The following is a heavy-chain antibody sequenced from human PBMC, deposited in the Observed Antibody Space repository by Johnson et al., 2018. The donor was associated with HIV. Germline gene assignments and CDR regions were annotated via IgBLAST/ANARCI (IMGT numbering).Heavy chain of an antibody. CDR2: ISHDGSKK. J-gene: IGHJ3*02. V-gene: IGHV3-30*03. CDR1: GFTLSTYG. CDR3: PVDTEAFDI. Sequence: QVQLVESGGGVIRPGGSLRLSCVASGFTLSTYGMHWVRQAPGKGLEWVAVISHDGSKKYYADSVEGRFTISRDNFKNTLYLQMNSLRDEDTAVYYCPVDTEAFDIWGQGTMVTVSS. D-gene: IGHD1-14*01.